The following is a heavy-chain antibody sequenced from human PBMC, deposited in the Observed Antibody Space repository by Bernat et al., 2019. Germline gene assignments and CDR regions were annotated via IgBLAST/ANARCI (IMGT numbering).Heavy chain of an antibody. V-gene: IGHV3-21*01. CDR3: ARGRQHVDSDGFDI. D-gene: IGHD6-6*01. J-gene: IGHJ3*02. Sequence: EVQLVESGGGLVKPGGSLRLSCAASGFTFSSYTMSWVRQAPGKGLEWVAFISSNINYIYYADSVQGRVTISRDSAKKSLYLQMSSLRAEDTAVYYCARGRQHVDSDGFDIWGKGKMVTVSS. CDR2: ISSNINYI. CDR1: GFTFSSYT.